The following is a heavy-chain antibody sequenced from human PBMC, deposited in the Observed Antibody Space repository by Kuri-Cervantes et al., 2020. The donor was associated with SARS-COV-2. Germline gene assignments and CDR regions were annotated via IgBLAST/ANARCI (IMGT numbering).Heavy chain of an antibody. Sequence: GGSLRLSCAASGFTFSSYAMHWVRRAPGKGLEWVAVISYDGSNKYYADSVKGRFTISRDNSKNTLYLQMNSLRAEDTAAYYCARDVGATVSYYFDYWGQGTLVTVSS. V-gene: IGHV3-30-3*01. D-gene: IGHD1-26*01. CDR2: ISYDGSNK. CDR1: GFTFSSYA. CDR3: ARDVGATVSYYFDY. J-gene: IGHJ4*02.